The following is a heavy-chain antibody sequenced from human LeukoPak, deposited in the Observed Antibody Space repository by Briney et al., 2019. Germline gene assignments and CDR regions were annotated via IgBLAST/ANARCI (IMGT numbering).Heavy chain of an antibody. J-gene: IGHJ3*02. Sequence: PSETLSLTCTVSGGSISSYYWSWIRQPPGKGLEWIGYIYYSGSTNYNPSLKSRVTISVDTSKNQFSLKLSSVTAADTAVYYCARDRDYYDSSGYPSTPGDFDIRGQGTMVTVSS. V-gene: IGHV4-59*01. CDR1: GGSISSYY. D-gene: IGHD3-22*01. CDR3: ARDRDYYDSSGYPSTPGDFDI. CDR2: IYYSGST.